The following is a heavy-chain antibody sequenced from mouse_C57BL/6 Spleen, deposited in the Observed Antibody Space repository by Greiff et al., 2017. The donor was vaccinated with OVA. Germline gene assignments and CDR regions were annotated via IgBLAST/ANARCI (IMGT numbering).Heavy chain of an antibody. J-gene: IGHJ2*01. CDR3: ARRGNYGSSGY. V-gene: IGHV1-81*01. CDR1: GYTFTSYG. Sequence: VKLQESGAELARPGASVKLSCKASGYTFTSYGISWVKQRTGQGLEWIGEIYPRSGNTYYNEKFKGKATLTADKSSSTAYMELRSLTSEDSAVYFCARRGNYGSSGYWGQGTTLTVSS. CDR2: IYPRSGNT. D-gene: IGHD1-1*01.